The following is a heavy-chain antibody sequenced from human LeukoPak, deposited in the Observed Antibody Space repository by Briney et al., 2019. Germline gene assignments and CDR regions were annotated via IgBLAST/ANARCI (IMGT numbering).Heavy chain of an antibody. J-gene: IGHJ4*02. CDR1: GGSISSSNW. CDR3: ARVRKGYYDSSGYYNYFDY. CDR2: IYHSGST. D-gene: IGHD3-22*01. Sequence: SGTLSLTCAVSGGSISSSNWWSWVRQPPGKGLEWIGEIYHSGSTYYNPSLKSRVTISVDTSKNQFSLKLSSVTAADTAVYYCARVRKGYYDSSGYYNYFDYWGQGTLVTVSS. V-gene: IGHV4-4*02.